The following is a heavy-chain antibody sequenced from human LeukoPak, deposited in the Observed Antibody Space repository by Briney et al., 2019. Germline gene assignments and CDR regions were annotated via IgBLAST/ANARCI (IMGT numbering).Heavy chain of an antibody. CDR1: GFSFITYG. Sequence: PGGSLRLSCAASGFSFITYGMHWVRQAPGKGLEWVAVISYDGSNKYYADSVKGRFTISRDNSKNTLYLQMNSLRVEDTAVYYCAPEGDGYILFDYWGQGTLVTVSS. V-gene: IGHV3-30*03. CDR2: ISYDGSNK. J-gene: IGHJ4*02. D-gene: IGHD5-24*01. CDR3: APEGDGYILFDY.